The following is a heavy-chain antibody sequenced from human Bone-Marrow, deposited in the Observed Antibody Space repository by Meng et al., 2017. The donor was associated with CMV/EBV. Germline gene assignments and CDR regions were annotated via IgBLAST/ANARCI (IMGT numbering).Heavy chain of an antibody. CDR1: GFTFSSYE. Sequence: GESLKISCAASGFTFSSYEMNWVRQAPGKGLEWVSYISRSGSDIYYADSVRARFTISRDNAKNSVYLQMNSLRADDTAVYYCARLGVVVAGKVDYWGQGTLATVPS. CDR3: ARLGVVVAGKVDY. D-gene: IGHD6-19*01. CDR2: ISRSGSDI. V-gene: IGHV3-48*03. J-gene: IGHJ4*02.